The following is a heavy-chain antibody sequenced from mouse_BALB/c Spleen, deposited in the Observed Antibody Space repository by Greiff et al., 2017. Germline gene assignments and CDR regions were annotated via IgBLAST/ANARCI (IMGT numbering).Heavy chain of an antibody. J-gene: IGHJ4*01. V-gene: IGHV1S34*01. CDR1: GYSFTGYY. D-gene: IGHD1-1*01. CDR3: ARYYDSILDALDY. CDR2: ISCYNGAT. Sequence: LVKTGASVKISCKASGYSFTGYYMHWVKQSHGKSLEWIGYISCYNGATSYNQKFKGKATFTVDTSSSTAYMQFNSLTSEDSAVYDCARYYDSILDALDYWGQGTSVTVSS.